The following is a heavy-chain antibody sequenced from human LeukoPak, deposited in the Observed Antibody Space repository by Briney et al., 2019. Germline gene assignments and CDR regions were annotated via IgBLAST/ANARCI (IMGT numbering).Heavy chain of an antibody. D-gene: IGHD2-2*02. CDR1: GGSISSSSYY. CDR3: ARHACSTSCYSFDY. V-gene: IGHV4-39*01. Sequence: SETLSLTCTVSGGSISSSSYYWGWIRQPPGKGLEWIGSIYYSGSTYYNPSLKSRVTISVDTSKNQFSLKLSSVTAADTAVYYCARHACSTSCYSFDYWGQGTLVTVSS. CDR2: IYYSGST. J-gene: IGHJ4*02.